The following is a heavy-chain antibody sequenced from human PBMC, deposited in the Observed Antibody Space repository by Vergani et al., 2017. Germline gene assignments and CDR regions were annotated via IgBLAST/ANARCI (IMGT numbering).Heavy chain of an antibody. J-gene: IGHJ4*02. CDR1: GGSFSGYY. CDR3: ARGRAVWDY. V-gene: IGHV4-34*11. CDR2: IYYSGST. D-gene: IGHD2-8*01. Sequence: QVQLQQWGAGLLKPSETLSLTCAVYGGSFSGYYWSWIRQPPGKGLEWIGYIYYSGSTNYNPSLKSRVTISVDTSKNQFSLKRSSVTAADTAVYYCARGRAVWDYWGQGTLVTVSS.